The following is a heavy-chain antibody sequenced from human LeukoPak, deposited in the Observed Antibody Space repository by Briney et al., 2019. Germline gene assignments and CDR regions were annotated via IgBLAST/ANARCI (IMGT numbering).Heavy chain of an antibody. D-gene: IGHD3-10*01. Sequence: GGSLRLSCAASGFTFSSYSMNWVRQAPGKGLEWVSVIYSGGGTNYADSVKGRFTISRDNSKNTLYLQMNSLRAEDTAVYYCAKSAAPYGSGTYYTEYYFDYWGQGTLVTVSS. J-gene: IGHJ4*02. CDR1: GFTFSSYS. CDR2: IYSGGGT. V-gene: IGHV3-23*03. CDR3: AKSAAPYGSGTYYTEYYFDY.